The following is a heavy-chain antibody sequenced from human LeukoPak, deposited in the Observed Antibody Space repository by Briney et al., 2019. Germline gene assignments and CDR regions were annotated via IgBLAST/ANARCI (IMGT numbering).Heavy chain of an antibody. D-gene: IGHD1-26*01. CDR2: ISASGGNS. V-gene: IGHV3-23*01. CDR1: GFTVSSST. J-gene: IGHJ4*02. Sequence: GGSLRLSCAGSGFTVSSSTMSWVRQASGRGLEWVSLISASGGNSYYADSVKGRFTVSRDSSKNTLHLQMNSLRAEDTAVYYCARDIELSCWGQGTLVTVSS. CDR3: ARDIELSC.